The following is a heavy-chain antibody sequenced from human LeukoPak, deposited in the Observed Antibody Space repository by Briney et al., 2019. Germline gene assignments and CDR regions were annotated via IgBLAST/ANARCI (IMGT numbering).Heavy chain of an antibody. CDR3: ARDPSNSGYDYFYYFDY. J-gene: IGHJ4*02. CDR2: INPDNGGT. Sequence: GSVKVSCKASGYTFTGYYMHWVRQAPGQGLEWMGWINPDNGGTNYAQKFQGRVTMTRDTSISTAYMELSRLRSDDTAVYYCARDPSNSGYDYFYYFDYWGQGTLVTV. D-gene: IGHD5-12*01. CDR1: GYTFTGYY. V-gene: IGHV1-2*02.